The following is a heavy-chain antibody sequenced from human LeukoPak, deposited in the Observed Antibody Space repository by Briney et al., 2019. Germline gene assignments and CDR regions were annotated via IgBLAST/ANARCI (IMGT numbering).Heavy chain of an antibody. D-gene: IGHD1-26*01. V-gene: IGHV1-69*05. Sequence: GASVKVSCKASGGTFSSYAISWVRQAPGQGLEWMGGIIPIFGTANYAQKFQGRVTITTDESTSTAYMELSSLRSEDTAVYYCATGGLSGSYYFHYYYYMDVWGKGTTVTVSS. CDR2: IIPIFGTA. CDR3: ATGGLSGSYYFHYYYYMDV. J-gene: IGHJ6*03. CDR1: GGTFSSYA.